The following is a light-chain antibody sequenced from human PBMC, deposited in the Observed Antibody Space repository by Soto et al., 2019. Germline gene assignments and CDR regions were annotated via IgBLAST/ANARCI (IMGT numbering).Light chain of an antibody. CDR1: QSIRSW. J-gene: IGKJ1*01. CDR2: DAS. Sequence: DIQMTQSPSTLSSSVGDRVTITCRASQSIRSWLAWYQQKTGKAPNLLIYDASTLESRVPSRFSGSGSGTQFTLTISSLQPDELATNHCKQDDNYSTFGQGIKVEIK. V-gene: IGKV1-5*01. CDR3: KQDDNYST.